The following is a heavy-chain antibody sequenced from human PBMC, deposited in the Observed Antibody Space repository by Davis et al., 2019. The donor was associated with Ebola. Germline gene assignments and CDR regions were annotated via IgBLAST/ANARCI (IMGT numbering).Heavy chain of an antibody. Sequence: GSLRLSCTVSGGSISSYYWSWIRQPPGKGLEWIGEINHSGSTNYNPSLKSRVTISVDTSKNQFSLKLSSVTAADTAVYYCARARRVVVAATYYYYYGMDVWGQGTTVTVSS. CDR1: GGSISSYY. D-gene: IGHD2-15*01. V-gene: IGHV4-34*01. J-gene: IGHJ6*02. CDR2: INHSGST. CDR3: ARARRVVVAATYYYYYGMDV.